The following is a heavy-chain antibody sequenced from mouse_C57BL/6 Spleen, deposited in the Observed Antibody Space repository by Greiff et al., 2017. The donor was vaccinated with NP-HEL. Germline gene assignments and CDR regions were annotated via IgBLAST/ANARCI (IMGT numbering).Heavy chain of an antibody. J-gene: IGHJ1*03. CDR3: ASSSYGYFDV. V-gene: IGHV1-22*01. Sequence: EVQLQQSGPELVKPGASVKMSCKASGYTFTDYNMHWVKQSHGKSLEWIGYINPNNGGTSYNQKFKGKATLTVNKSSSAAYMELRSLTSEDSAVYYWASSSYGYFDVWGTGTTVTVSS. D-gene: IGHD1-1*01. CDR2: INPNNGGT. CDR1: GYTFTDYN.